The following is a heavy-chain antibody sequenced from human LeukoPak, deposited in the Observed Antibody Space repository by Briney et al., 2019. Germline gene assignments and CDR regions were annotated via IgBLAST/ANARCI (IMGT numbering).Heavy chain of an antibody. Sequence: PGGSLRLSCAASGFTFSSYWMSWVRQAPGKGLEWIGEINHSGSTNYNPSLKSRVTISVDTSKNQFSLKLSSVTAADTAVYYCARSGGLWSYYYYYMDVWGKGTTVTVSS. V-gene: IGHV4-34*01. CDR2: INHSGST. CDR3: ARSGGLWSYYYYYMDV. D-gene: IGHD5-18*01. J-gene: IGHJ6*03. CDR1: GFTFSSYW.